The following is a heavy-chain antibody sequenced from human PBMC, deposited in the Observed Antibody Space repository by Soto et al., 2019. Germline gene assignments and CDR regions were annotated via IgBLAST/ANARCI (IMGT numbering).Heavy chain of an antibody. CDR1: GFTFSSYA. CDR2: ISYDGSNK. V-gene: IGHV3-30-3*01. D-gene: IGHD3-10*01. CDR3: ARDGSEGHEAFFDY. Sequence: GGSLRLSCAASGFTFSSYAMHWVRQAPGKGLEWVAVISYDGSNKYYADSVKGRFTISRDNSKNTLHLQMNSLRAEDTAVYYCARDGSEGHEAFFDYWGQGTLVTVSS. J-gene: IGHJ4*02.